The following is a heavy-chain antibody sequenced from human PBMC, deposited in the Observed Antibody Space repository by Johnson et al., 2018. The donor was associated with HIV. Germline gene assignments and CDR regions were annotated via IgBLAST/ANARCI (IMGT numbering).Heavy chain of an antibody. D-gene: IGHD2-15*01. CDR1: PFTFSNYA. CDR2: IRSDGSNK. Sequence: QVQLVESGGGLVQPGGSLRLSCVGSPFTFSNYAMSWVRQAPVKGLEWVAFIRSDGSNKYYADSVKGRFTISRDNSKNTLYLQMNSLRAEDTAVYYCAKDNLKRTRGSDAFDMWGQGTLVTVSS. CDR3: AKDNLKRTRGSDAFDM. J-gene: IGHJ3*02. V-gene: IGHV3-30*02.